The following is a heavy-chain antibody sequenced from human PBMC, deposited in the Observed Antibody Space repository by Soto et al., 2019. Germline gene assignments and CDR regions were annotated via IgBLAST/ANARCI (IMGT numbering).Heavy chain of an antibody. CDR3: ARGPRYYGSGSYYSPLFYSFDD. CDR2: ISAYNGNT. Sequence: ASVKVSCKASGYTFTSYGISWVRQAPGQGLEWMGWISAYNGNTNYAQKLQGRVTMTTDTSTSTAYMELRSLRSDDTAVYYCARGPRYYGSGSYYSPLFYSFDDWGQGTLVTVPS. J-gene: IGHJ4*02. V-gene: IGHV1-18*01. D-gene: IGHD3-10*01. CDR1: GYTFTSYG.